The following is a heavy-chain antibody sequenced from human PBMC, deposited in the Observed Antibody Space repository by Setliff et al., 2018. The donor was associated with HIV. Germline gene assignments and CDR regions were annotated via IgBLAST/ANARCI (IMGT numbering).Heavy chain of an antibody. D-gene: IGHD3-22*01. CDR2: IYSTGDT. CDR1: GGSISNFY. J-gene: IGHJ4*02. V-gene: IGHV4-4*07. Sequence: SEALSLTCSVSGGSISNFYWSWIRQPPGKGLEWVGHIYSTGDTNYNPSLKSRVTLSADTSKNQLSLSLTSVTAADTAVYYCARVRLTMIMMVDYFDQWGQGTLVTVSS. CDR3: ARVRLTMIMMVDYFDQ.